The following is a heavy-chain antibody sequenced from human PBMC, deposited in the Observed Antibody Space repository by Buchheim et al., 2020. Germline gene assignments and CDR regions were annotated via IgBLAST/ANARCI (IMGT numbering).Heavy chain of an antibody. CDR2: ITESSSII. V-gene: IGHV3-48*01. CDR1: GFSFSNYN. D-gene: IGHD3-22*01. CDR3: VRGDYYGDYFDY. J-gene: IGHJ4*02. Sequence: EVQLVESGGGLVQRGGSLRLSCAASGFSFSNYNMNWVRQAPGEGLEWVSYITESSSIIYYADSVRGRFTVSRDNAQNLLYLQMDSLRAEDTAVYYCVRGDYYGDYFDYWGQGTL.